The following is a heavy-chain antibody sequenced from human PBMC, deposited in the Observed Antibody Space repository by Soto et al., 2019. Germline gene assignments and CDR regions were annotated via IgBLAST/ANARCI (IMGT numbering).Heavy chain of an antibody. CDR3: XXIPRDSSSSNYYYYAMDV. Sequence: SGPTLVNPTETLTLTCTVSGFSLSNARMGVSWIRQPPGKALEWLAHIFSNDEKSYSTSLKSRLTXXXXXXXXXXXXXXXNMDXXXXXXXXXXXIPRDSSSSNYYYYAMDVWGQGTTXTVS. CDR1: GFSLSNARMG. D-gene: IGHD6-6*01. V-gene: IGHV2-26*01. CDR2: IFSNDEK. J-gene: IGHJ6*02.